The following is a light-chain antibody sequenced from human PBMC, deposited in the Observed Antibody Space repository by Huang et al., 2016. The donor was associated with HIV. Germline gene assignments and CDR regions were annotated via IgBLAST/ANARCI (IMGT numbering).Light chain of an antibody. CDR3: QQYLQWPPVT. V-gene: IGKV3-15*01. CDR2: GSS. Sequence: EIVMTQSPATLSLSPGERATLSCRASQSVRGLLAWFQQRPGQAPLLLFYGSSIRATGVPARFSASGSETKFTLTISSLQSEDFAVYYCQQYLQWPPVTFGQGTRLEI. CDR1: QSVRGL. J-gene: IGKJ5*01.